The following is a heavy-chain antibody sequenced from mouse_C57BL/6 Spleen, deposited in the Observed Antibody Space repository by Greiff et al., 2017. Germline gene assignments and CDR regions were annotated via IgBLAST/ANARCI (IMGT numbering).Heavy chain of an antibody. D-gene: IGHD2-5*01. CDR1: GFTFSSYA. V-gene: IGHV5-9-1*02. J-gene: IGHJ2*01. Sequence: EVQLVESGEGLVKPGGSLKLSCAASGFTFSSYAMSWVRQTPEKRLEWVAYISSGGDYIYYADTVKGRFTISRDNARHTLYLQMSSLKSEDTAMYYCTRARYSNSYYFDYWGQGTTLTVSS. CDR2: ISSGGDYI. CDR3: TRARYSNSYYFDY.